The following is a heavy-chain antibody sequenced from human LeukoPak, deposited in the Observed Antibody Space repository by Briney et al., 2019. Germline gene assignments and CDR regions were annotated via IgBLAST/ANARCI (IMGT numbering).Heavy chain of an antibody. CDR1: GGTFSSYA. Sequence: AASVRVSCKASGGTFSSYAISWVRQAPGQGLEWVGRIIPILGIANYAQKFQGRVTITADKSTSTAYMELSSLRSEDTAVYYCARDPTPLGYCSGGSCYSDKDYWGQGTLVTVSS. J-gene: IGHJ4*02. CDR3: ARDPTPLGYCSGGSCYSDKDY. D-gene: IGHD2-15*01. CDR2: IIPILGIA. V-gene: IGHV1-69*04.